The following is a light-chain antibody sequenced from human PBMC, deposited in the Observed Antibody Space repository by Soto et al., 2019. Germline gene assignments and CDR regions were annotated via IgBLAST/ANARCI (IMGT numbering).Light chain of an antibody. V-gene: IGLV2-8*01. CDR2: EVS. J-gene: IGLJ2*01. CDR1: SSDVGGYNY. CDR3: NSSAGRNNLL. Sequence: QSALTQPPSASGSPGQSVTISCTGTSSDVGGYNYVSWYQQQPGKAPKLLIYEVSKRPSGVPDRFSGSKSGNTASLTVSGLQAEEEAEYYCNSSAGRNNLLFGGGTKLTV.